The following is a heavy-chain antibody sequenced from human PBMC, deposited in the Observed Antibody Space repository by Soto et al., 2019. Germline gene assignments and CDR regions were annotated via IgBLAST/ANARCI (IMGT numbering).Heavy chain of an antibody. V-gene: IGHV4-39*07. CDR2: IYSSGSA. Sequence: SETLSLTCTVSGGSISSTRHYWAWIRQPPGEGLEWIGRIYSSGSASYNPSLRSRVTMSVDTSKNQFSLKVNSVTAADTAVYYCARSSHKESWFDPWGQGTLVTVSS. D-gene: IGHD6-13*01. CDR3: ARSSHKESWFDP. J-gene: IGHJ5*02. CDR1: GGSISSTRHY.